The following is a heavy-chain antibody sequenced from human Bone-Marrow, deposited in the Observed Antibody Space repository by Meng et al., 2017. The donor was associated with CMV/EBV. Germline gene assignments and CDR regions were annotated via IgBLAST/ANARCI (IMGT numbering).Heavy chain of an antibody. D-gene: IGHD3-10*01. CDR2: ISSSGSTI. CDR1: GFTLSDYY. J-gene: IGHJ6*02. V-gene: IGHV3-11*04. Sequence: GGSLRLSCAASGFTLSDYYVSWIRQAPGKGLEWVSYISSSGSTIYYADSVKGRFTISRDNAKNSLYLQMNSLRAEDTAVYYCARTSMVYYYYGMDVWGQGTTVTVSS. CDR3: ARTSMVYYYYGMDV.